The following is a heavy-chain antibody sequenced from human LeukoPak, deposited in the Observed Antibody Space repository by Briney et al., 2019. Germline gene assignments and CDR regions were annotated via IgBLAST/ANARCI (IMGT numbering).Heavy chain of an antibody. V-gene: IGHV1-46*01. D-gene: IGHD5-18*01. Sequence: ASVKVSCKASGYTFTSYYMHWVRQAPGQGLEWMGIINPSGGSTSYAQKFQGRVTMTRDTSTSTVYMELSSLRSEDTAVYYCASTAMVDYYYNYGMDVWGQGTTVTVSS. CDR2: INPSGGST. J-gene: IGHJ6*02. CDR1: GYTFTSYY. CDR3: ASTAMVDYYYNYGMDV.